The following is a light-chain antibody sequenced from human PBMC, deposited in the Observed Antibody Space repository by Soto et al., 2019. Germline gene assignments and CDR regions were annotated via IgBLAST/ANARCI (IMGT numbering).Light chain of an antibody. Sequence: DIQMTQSPSTLSASVGDRVTITCRASQSISSWLAWYQQKPGKAPKLLIYKASSLECGVPSRFNGSGSGTEFNLTNSTPQADDFATYYCQQYNSSPTFGQGTKVEIK. J-gene: IGKJ1*01. CDR2: KAS. V-gene: IGKV1-5*03. CDR3: QQYNSSPT. CDR1: QSISSW.